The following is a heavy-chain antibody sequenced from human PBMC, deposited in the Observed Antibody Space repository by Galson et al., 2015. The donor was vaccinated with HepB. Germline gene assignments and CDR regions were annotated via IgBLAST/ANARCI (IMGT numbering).Heavy chain of an antibody. J-gene: IGHJ6*02. CDR3: ARESMGYTGYEGGLDV. D-gene: IGHD5-12*01. CDR2: IGTAGDT. Sequence: SLRLSCAASGFTFTNHDMHWVRQVPGKGLEWVSSIGTAGDTFYAGSVKGRFTISRENAKKSFYLQMNSLRAEDTAVYFCARESMGYTGYEGGLDVWGQGTTVTVSS. V-gene: IGHV3-13*01. CDR1: GFTFTNHD.